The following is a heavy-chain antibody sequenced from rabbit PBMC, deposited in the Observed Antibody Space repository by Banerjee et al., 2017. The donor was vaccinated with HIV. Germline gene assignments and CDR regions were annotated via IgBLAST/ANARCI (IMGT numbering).Heavy chain of an antibody. J-gene: IGHJ6*01. V-gene: IGHV1S47*01. CDR2: IYADKTIT. CDR1: GFTISSSG. CDR3: VKDTVSNYGIGNL. D-gene: IGHD5-1*01. Sequence: QEQLVESGGGLVQPGGTLTLPCTVSGFTISSSGVSWVRQAPGKGLEWIGIIYADKTITYYASWVNGRITISSNTNLNTVSLQMNSLTAADTATYFCVKDTVSNYGIGNLWGPGTLVTVS.